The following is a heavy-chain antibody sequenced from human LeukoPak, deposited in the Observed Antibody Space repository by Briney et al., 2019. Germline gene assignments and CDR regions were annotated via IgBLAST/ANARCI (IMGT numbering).Heavy chain of an antibody. CDR1: GFTVSNNY. V-gene: IGHV3-66*01. D-gene: IGHD3-3*01. Sequence: GGSLRLSCAASGFTVSNNYMSWVRQAPGKGLDWVSIIYRGGSTYYADSVKDRFTISRDNSKNTVYLQMNSLRAEDTAVYYCARGRSGGYFDYWGQGTLVTVSS. CDR2: IYRGGST. CDR3: ARGRSGGYFDY. J-gene: IGHJ4*02.